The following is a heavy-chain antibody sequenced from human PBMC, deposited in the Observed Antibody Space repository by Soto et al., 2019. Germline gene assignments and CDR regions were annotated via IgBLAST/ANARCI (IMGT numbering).Heavy chain of an antibody. CDR1: GFTFSSYS. V-gene: IGHV3-48*02. Sequence: EVQLVESGGGLVQPGGSVRLSCAASGFTFSSYSMNLVCQAPGKGLEWVSYISSSSSTIYYANSAKGRFTFSRDNAKNSPYLQMNSLRDEDTAVYDCARDYYDSSKMDYWGQGTLVTVS. CDR2: ISSSSSTI. J-gene: IGHJ4*02. CDR3: ARDYYDSSKMDY. D-gene: IGHD3-22*01.